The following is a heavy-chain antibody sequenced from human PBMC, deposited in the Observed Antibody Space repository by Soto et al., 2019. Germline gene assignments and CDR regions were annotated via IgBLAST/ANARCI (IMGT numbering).Heavy chain of an antibody. D-gene: IGHD1-26*01. CDR2: INAGNVNT. CDR1: GYTFTSYA. J-gene: IGHJ4*02. V-gene: IGHV1-3*05. CDR3: ARVLVGATPVDY. Sequence: QVQLVQSGAEEKKPGASVKVSCKASGYTFTSYAMHWVRQAPGQRLEWMGWINAGNVNTKYSQKSQGSVTSTWDTTASNAYMELRSLRSEDTAVYYCARVLVGATPVDYWGQGTLVTVSS.